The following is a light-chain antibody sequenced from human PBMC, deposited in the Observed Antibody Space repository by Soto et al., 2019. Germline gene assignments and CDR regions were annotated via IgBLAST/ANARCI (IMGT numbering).Light chain of an antibody. CDR3: QHYGSSPRT. Sequence: EIVLTQSPGTLSLSPGERATLSCRASQSVSSSYFAWYQQKPGQAPRRLIYGTSSRATGIPDRFSGSGSRTDFTLTISRLEPEDFAVYYCQHYGSSPRTFGQGTTVDIK. CDR2: GTS. V-gene: IGKV3-20*01. CDR1: QSVSSSY. J-gene: IGKJ1*01.